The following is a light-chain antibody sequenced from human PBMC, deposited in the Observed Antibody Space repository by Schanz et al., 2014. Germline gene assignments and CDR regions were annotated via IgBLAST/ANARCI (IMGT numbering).Light chain of an antibody. V-gene: IGLV1-47*02. J-gene: IGLJ1*01. CDR3: QSYDSSLSGPYV. Sequence: QSVLTQPPSASGTPGQRVTISCSGSSSNIGSNYVYWYQQLPGTAPKLLIEHNNQRPSGVPDRFSVSKSGTSASLAITGLQAEDEADYYCQSYDSSLSGPYVFGTGTKLTVL. CDR2: HNN. CDR1: SSNIGSNY.